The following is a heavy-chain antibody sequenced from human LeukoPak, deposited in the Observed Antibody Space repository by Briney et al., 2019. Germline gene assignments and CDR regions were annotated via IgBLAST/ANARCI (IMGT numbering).Heavy chain of an antibody. V-gene: IGHV3-48*02. CDR2: ISSTSSTI. CDR1: GFTLSAYT. J-gene: IGHJ4*02. CDR3: ARSFDH. Sequence: PGGSLRLSCAPSGFTLSAYTMNWVRQAPGKGLEWVSYISSTSSTIYYADSAQGRFTISRDNAKNSLYLQMNSLRDEDTAVYYCARSFDHWGQGNLVTVSS.